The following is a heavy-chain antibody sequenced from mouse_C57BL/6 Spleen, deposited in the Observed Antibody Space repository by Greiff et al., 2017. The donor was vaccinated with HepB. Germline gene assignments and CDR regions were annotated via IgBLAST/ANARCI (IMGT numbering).Heavy chain of an antibody. J-gene: IGHJ2*01. CDR3: ARNGQLSYFDY. V-gene: IGHV5-17*01. CDR2: ISGGSSTI. Sequence: EVQLVESGGGLVKPGGSLKLSCAASGFTFSDYGMHWVRPAPEKGLEWVAYISGGSSTIYYADTVKGRFTISRDNAKNTLFLQMTSLRSEDTAMYYCARNGQLSYFDYWGQGTTLTVSS. CDR1: GFTFSDYG. D-gene: IGHD4-1*02.